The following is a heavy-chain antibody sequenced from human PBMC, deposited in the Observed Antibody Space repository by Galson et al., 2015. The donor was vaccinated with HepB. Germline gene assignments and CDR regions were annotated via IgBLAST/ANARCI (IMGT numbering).Heavy chain of an antibody. CDR2: IYSGGST. J-gene: IGHJ4*02. Sequence: LRLSCAASGFTVSSNYMSWVRQAPGKGLEWVSVIYSGGSTYYADSVKGRFTISRDNSKNTLYLQMNSLRAEDTAVYYCARDLPIEPWGLRFGYWGQGTLVTVSS. CDR1: GFTVSSNY. D-gene: IGHD5-12*01. V-gene: IGHV3-53*01. CDR3: ARDLPIEPWGLRFGY.